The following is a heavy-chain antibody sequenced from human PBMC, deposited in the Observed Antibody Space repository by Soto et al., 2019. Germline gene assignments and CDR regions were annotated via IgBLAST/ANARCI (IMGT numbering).Heavy chain of an antibody. V-gene: IGHV1-18*01. Sequence: ASVKVSCKASGYTFTSYGISWVRQAPGQGLEWMGWISAYNGNTNYAQKLQGRVTMTTDTSTSTAYMELRSLRSDDTAVYYCARDLGIAAAGKWDYYYYGMDVWGQGTTVTVSS. CDR3: ARDLGIAAAGKWDYYYYGMDV. J-gene: IGHJ6*02. D-gene: IGHD6-13*01. CDR1: GYTFTSYG. CDR2: ISAYNGNT.